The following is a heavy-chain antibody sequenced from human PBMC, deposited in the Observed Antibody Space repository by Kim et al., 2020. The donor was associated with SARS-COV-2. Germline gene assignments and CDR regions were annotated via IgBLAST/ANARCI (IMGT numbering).Heavy chain of an antibody. CDR3: ARDLEGWFDP. J-gene: IGHJ5*02. Sequence: STDYHPSLKGRVTKSVDAHKNQFSLKLSSGTAAGTAVYYCARDLEGWFDPWGQGTLVTVSS. CDR2: ST. V-gene: IGHV4-4*07.